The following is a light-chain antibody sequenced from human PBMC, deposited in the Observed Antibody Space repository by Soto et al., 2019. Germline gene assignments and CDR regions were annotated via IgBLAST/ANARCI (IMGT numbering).Light chain of an antibody. Sequence: QSVLTHPASVSRSPGQSFTISCTGTSSYVGGYNYVSWYQQHPGKAPTLMIYDVSNRPSGVSNRFSGSKSGNTASLTISGLQAEDAADYYCSSYTSSSALVFGTGPKVTV. CDR1: SSYVGGYNY. J-gene: IGLJ1*01. CDR2: DVS. V-gene: IGLV2-14*01. CDR3: SSYTSSSALV.